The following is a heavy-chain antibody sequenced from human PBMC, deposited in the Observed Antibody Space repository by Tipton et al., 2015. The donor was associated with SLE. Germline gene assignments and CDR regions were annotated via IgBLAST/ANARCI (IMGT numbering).Heavy chain of an antibody. J-gene: IGHJ3*02. CDR3: ARSGYGSGSYRAFDI. CDR2: ISGSSSYI. V-gene: IGHV3-21*04. Sequence: SLRLSCAASGFTFSSYSMNWVRQAPGKGLEWVSSISGSSSYIYYADSVKGRFTISRDNARNSLYLQMNSLRAEDTAVYYCARSGYGSGSYRAFDIWGQGTMVTASS. CDR1: GFTFSSYS. D-gene: IGHD3-10*01.